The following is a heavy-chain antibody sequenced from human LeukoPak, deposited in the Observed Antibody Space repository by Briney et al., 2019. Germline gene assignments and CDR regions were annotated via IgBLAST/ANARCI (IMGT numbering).Heavy chain of an antibody. V-gene: IGHV3-9*01. D-gene: IGHD6-13*01. CDR1: GFTFDDYA. CDR2: ISWNSGSI. Sequence: GRSLRLSCAASGFTFDDYAMHWVRHAPGKGLEWVSGISWNSGSIGYADSVKGRFTISRDNAKNSLYLQMNSLRAEDTALYYCAKGGIAAAGDAFDIWGQGTMVTVSS. J-gene: IGHJ3*02. CDR3: AKGGIAAAGDAFDI.